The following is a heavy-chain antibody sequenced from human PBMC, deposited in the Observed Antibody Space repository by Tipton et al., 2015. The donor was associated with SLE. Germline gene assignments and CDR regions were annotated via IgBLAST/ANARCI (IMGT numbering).Heavy chain of an antibody. CDR3: ARLSPLAGWYYFDY. D-gene: IGHD3-9*01. J-gene: IGHJ4*02. Sequence: TLSLTCTVSGGSIISNYWSWVRQPPGKGLEWIGYGYNSGTSYYNPSLKSRVTISVDTSKNQFSLKVNSVTAADTAVYYCARLSPLAGWYYFDYWGQGTLVTVSS. CDR2: GYNSGTS. CDR1: GGSIISNY. V-gene: IGHV4-59*01.